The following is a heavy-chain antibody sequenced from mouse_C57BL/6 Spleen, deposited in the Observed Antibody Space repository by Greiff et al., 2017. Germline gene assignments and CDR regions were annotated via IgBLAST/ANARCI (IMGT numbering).Heavy chain of an antibody. Sequence: QVQLQQPGAELVRPGSSVKLPCKASGYTFTSYWMHWVKQRPIQGLEWIGNIDPSDSDTHSNQKFKDKATLPVDQSSSTAYMQLSSLTSDDSAVYYGARSDEWGFAYWGQGTLVTVSA. CDR1: GYTFTSYW. D-gene: IGHD1-3*01. J-gene: IGHJ3*01. V-gene: IGHV1-52*01. CDR3: ARSDEWGFAY. CDR2: IDPSDSDT.